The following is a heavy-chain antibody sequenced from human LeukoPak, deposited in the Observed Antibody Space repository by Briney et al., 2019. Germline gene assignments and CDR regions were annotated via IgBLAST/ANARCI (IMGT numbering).Heavy chain of an antibody. CDR1: GGSISSSNW. CDR2: IYHSGST. D-gene: IGHD3-9*01. V-gene: IGHV4-4*02. Sequence: PSGTLSLTCAVSGGSISSSNWWSWVRQPPGKGLEWIGEIYHSGSTNYNPSLKSRVTISVDKSKNQFSLKLSSVTAADTAVYYCARRPYYDILTGYSDPFDYWGQGTLVTVSS. CDR3: ARRPYYDILTGYSDPFDY. J-gene: IGHJ4*02.